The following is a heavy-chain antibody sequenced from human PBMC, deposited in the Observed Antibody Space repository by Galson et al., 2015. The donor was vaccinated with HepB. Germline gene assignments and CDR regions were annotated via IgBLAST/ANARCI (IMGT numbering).Heavy chain of an antibody. V-gene: IGHV3-66*02. Sequence: SCAASGFTVSSNYMSWVRQAPGKGLEWVSVIYGGGSTYYADSVKGRFSISRDNSKNTLSLQMSSLRAEDTAVYYCARGTPYNFDTSGYFPLYYLDYWGQGTLVTVSS. D-gene: IGHD3-22*01. CDR2: IYGGGST. CDR1: GFTVSSNY. CDR3: ARGTPYNFDTSGYFPLYYLDY. J-gene: IGHJ4*02.